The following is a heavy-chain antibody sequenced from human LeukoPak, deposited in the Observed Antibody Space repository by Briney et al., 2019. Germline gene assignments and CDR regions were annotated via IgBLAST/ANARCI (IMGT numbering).Heavy chain of an antibody. CDR2: ISYDGSNK. CDR3: AKDNVAAAGRYFDY. D-gene: IGHD6-13*01. J-gene: IGHJ4*02. CDR1: GFTFSSYA. Sequence: GRTLRLSCAASGFTFSSYAMYWVRQAPGKGLEWEAVISYDGSNKYFADSVKGRFTISRDNSKNTLYLQMHSLRAEDTAVYYCAKDNVAAAGRYFDYWGQGTLVTVSS. V-gene: IGHV3-30-3*01.